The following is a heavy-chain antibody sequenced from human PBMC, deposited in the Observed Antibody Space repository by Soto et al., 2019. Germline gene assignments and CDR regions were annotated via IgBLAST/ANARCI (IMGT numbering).Heavy chain of an antibody. CDR2: ISGSGGST. Sequence: PGGSLRLSCAASGFTLSSYAMSWVRQAPGKGLEWVSAISGSGGSTYYADSVKGRFTISRDNSKNTLYLQMNSLRAEDTAVYYCAKSPWIPYDTLTDFDYWGQGTLVTVSS. V-gene: IGHV3-23*01. J-gene: IGHJ4*02. CDR1: GFTLSSYA. CDR3: AKSPWIPYDTLTDFDY. D-gene: IGHD3-22*01.